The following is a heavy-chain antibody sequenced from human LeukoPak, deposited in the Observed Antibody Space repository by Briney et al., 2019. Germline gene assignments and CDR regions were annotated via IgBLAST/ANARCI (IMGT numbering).Heavy chain of an antibody. CDR3: ARGYSKFDY. V-gene: IGHV4-34*01. Sequence: PSETLSLTCAVYGGSFSGYYWSWIRQPPGKGLEWIGEINHSGSTNYNPSLKSRVTKSVDTSKNQFSLKLSPVTAADTAVYYCARGYSKFDYWGQGTLVTVSS. J-gene: IGHJ4*02. CDR2: INHSGST. D-gene: IGHD2-21*01. CDR1: GGSFSGYY.